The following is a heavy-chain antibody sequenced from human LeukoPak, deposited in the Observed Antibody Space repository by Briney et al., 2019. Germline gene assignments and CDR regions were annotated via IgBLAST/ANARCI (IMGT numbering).Heavy chain of an antibody. J-gene: IGHJ5*02. CDR2: INWNGGST. CDR1: GFTFDDYG. D-gene: IGHD3-22*01. CDR3: ARDHREARSTMIVWFDP. Sequence: GGSLRLSCAASGFTFDDYGMSWVRQAPGKGLEWVSGINWNGGSTGYADSVKGRFTISRDNAKNSLYLQMNSLRAEDTALYYCARDHREARSTMIVWFDPWGQGTLVTVSS. V-gene: IGHV3-20*04.